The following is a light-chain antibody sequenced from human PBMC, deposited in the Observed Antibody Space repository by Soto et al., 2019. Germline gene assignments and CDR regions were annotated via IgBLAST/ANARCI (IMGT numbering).Light chain of an antibody. V-gene: IGKV3-15*01. CDR3: QQYNNWPPIT. Sequence: ESVLTPSPGTLSLSPVERATLSCRASQSVSSSFLAWYQPKPGQAPRLLIYGASTRATGIPARFSGSGSGTEFTLTISSLQSEDFAVYYCQQYNNWPPITFGQGTRLEIK. J-gene: IGKJ5*01. CDR1: QSVSSS. CDR2: GAS.